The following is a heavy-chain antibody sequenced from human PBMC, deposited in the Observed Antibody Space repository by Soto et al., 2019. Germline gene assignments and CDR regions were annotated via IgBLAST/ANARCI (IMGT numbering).Heavy chain of an antibody. V-gene: IGHV4-31*03. CDR2: IYYCGST. CDR3: ARWVGATSCDY. Sequence: QVQLQESGPGLVEPSQTLSLTCTVSGGSISSGGYYWSWTRQHPGKGLEWIGYIYYCGSTYYNPSLKSRVTISVDTSKNQFSLKLSSVTAADTAVYYCARWVGATSCDYWGQGTLVTVAS. J-gene: IGHJ4*02. CDR1: GGSISSGGYY. D-gene: IGHD1-26*01.